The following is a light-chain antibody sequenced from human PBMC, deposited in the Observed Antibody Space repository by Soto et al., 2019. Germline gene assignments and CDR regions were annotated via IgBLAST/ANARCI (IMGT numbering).Light chain of an antibody. CDR2: LNNDGSH. V-gene: IGLV4-69*01. CDR3: QTWGTGFQF. J-gene: IGLJ2*01. Sequence: QPVLTQSPSASASLGASVKLTCTLSSGHSSYAIAWHQKQPGKGPRYLMDLNNDGSHTKGDGIPDRFSGSSSGADRYLIISSLQSEDEAEYYCQTWGTGFQFFGGGTKL. CDR1: SGHSSYA.